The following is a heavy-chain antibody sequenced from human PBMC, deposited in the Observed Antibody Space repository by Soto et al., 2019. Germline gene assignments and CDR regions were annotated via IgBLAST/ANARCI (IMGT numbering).Heavy chain of an antibody. CDR3: ASDILTGYYRGYFDY. Sequence: GGSLRLSCAASGFTFSSYSMNWVRQAPGKGLEWVSSISSSSSYIYYADSVKGRFTISRDNAKNSLYLQMNSLRAEDTAVYYCASDILTGYYRGYFDYWGQGTLVTVSS. CDR1: GFTFSSYS. V-gene: IGHV3-21*01. CDR2: ISSSSSYI. D-gene: IGHD3-9*01. J-gene: IGHJ4*02.